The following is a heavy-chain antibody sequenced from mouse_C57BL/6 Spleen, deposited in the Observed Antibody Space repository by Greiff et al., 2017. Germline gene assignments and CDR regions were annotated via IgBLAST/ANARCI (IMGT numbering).Heavy chain of an antibody. J-gene: IGHJ1*03. CDR2: IYPGDGDT. D-gene: IGHD1-1*01. V-gene: IGHV1-82*01. Sequence: VQLQQSGPELVKPGASVKISCKASGYAFSSSWMNWVKQRPGKGLEWIGRIYPGDGDTNYNGKFKGKATLTADKSSSTAYMQLSSLTSEDSAVYCCARDPLLLRSYWYLEVGGTGTTVTVAS. CDR1: GYAFSSSW. CDR3: ARDPLLLRSYWYLEV.